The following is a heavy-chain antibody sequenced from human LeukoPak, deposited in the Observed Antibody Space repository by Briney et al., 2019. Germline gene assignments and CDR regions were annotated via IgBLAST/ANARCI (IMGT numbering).Heavy chain of an antibody. CDR1: GFTFSSYG. Sequence: PGGSLRLSCAASGFTFSSYGMHWVRQAPGKGLEWVAVTWYDGSNKYYADSVKGRFTISRDNSKNTLYLQMTSLRAEDTAVYYCAKDSRRGAITYFDYWGQGTLVTVSS. V-gene: IGHV3-33*06. D-gene: IGHD5-12*01. J-gene: IGHJ4*02. CDR2: TWYDGSNK. CDR3: AKDSRRGAITYFDY.